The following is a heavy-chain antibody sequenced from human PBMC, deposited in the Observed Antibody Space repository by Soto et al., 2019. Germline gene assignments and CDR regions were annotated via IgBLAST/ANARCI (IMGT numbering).Heavy chain of an antibody. V-gene: IGHV3-21*01. J-gene: IGHJ4*02. CDR3: ARDSTSPQYSYGYSGDFDY. CDR2: ISSSSSYI. D-gene: IGHD5-18*01. Sequence: GGSLRLSCAASGFTFRSYSMNWVRQAPGKGLEWVSSISSSSSYIYCADSVKGRFTISRDNAKNSLYLQMNSLRAEDTAVYYCARDSTSPQYSYGYSGDFDYWGQGTLVTVSS. CDR1: GFTFRSYS.